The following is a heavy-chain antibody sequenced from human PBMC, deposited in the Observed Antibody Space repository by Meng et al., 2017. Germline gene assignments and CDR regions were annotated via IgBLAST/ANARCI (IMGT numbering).Heavy chain of an antibody. V-gene: IGHV4-59*12. Sequence: QVQPAESGPGLVKPSETLSLPCTVSGGSTSSYYWSWIRQPPGKGLEWIGEIYHSGSTNYNPSLKSRVTISADKSKNQFSLKLSSVTAADTAVYYCARDRGAVAGTNFDYWGQGTLVTVSS. CDR2: IYHSGST. J-gene: IGHJ4*02. CDR1: GGSTSSYY. CDR3: ARDRGAVAGTNFDY. D-gene: IGHD6-19*01.